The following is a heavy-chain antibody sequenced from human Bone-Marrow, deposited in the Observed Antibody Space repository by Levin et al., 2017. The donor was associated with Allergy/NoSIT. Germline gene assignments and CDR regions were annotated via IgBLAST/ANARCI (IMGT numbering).Heavy chain of an antibody. Sequence: GGSLRLSCVVSGFTFSRFVLHWVRQAPGKGLEWVAVISHDETSIIYADSVKGRFTISKDNSKNTLYLQMDILRDEDTAMYYCATAGPTSGYADAFEFWCQGTMVTVSS. V-gene: IGHV3-30*04. CDR2: ISHDETSI. CDR3: ATAGPTSGYADAFEF. J-gene: IGHJ3*01. D-gene: IGHD3-3*01. CDR1: GFTFSRFV.